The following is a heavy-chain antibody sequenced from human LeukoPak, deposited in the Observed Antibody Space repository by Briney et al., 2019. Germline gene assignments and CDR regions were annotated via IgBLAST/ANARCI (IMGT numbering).Heavy chain of an antibody. CDR1: GFIFSNYD. V-gene: IGHV3-48*03. J-gene: IGHJ4*02. D-gene: IGHD3-3*01. Sequence: GGSLRLSCAASGFIFSNYDMNWVRQAPGKGLEWVSYISDSGSTIYYADSVKGRFTISRDNAKKSLYLQMNSLRAEDTAVYYCARADFRYYFDYWGQGTLVTVSS. CDR3: ARADFRYYFDY. CDR2: ISDSGSTI.